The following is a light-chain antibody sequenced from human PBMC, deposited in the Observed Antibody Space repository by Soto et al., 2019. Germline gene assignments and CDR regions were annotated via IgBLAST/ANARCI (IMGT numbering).Light chain of an antibody. CDR3: AACDDSRGDVL. CDR2: GTN. Sequence: QSVLTQPPSASGTPGQRVTISCSGGRSNLGGYNDVYWFQQHPGTAPKVLVFGTNLRPSGVPDRFSASKSGTSGSLTIGGLAVDEEDDYYCAACDDSRGDVLFGGGTKLTVL. CDR1: RSNLGGYND. J-gene: IGLJ2*01. V-gene: IGLV1-47*02.